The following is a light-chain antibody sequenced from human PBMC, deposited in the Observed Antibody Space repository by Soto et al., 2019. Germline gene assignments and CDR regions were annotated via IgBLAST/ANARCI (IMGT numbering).Light chain of an antibody. J-gene: IGLJ1*01. Sequence: QSVLTQPASVSGSPGQSITISCTGTSSDVGSYNLVSWYQQHPGKAPKLMIYEVSKRPSGVSNRFSGSKSGNTASLTISGLQAEDEADYYCCSSAGSSLYVFGSGTKVTVL. V-gene: IGLV2-23*02. CDR2: EVS. CDR1: SSDVGSYNL. CDR3: CSSAGSSLYV.